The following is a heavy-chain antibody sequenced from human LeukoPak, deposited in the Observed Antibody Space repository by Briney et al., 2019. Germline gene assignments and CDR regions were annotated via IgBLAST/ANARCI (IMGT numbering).Heavy chain of an antibody. Sequence: SETLSLTCTVSGGSVSSGSYYWSWIRQPPGKGLEWIGYIYYSGSTNYNPSLKSRVTISVDTSKNQFSLKLGSVTAADTAVYYCATGYCSGGSCHLFDPWGQGTLVTVSS. D-gene: IGHD2-15*01. V-gene: IGHV4-61*01. CDR3: ATGYCSGGSCHLFDP. CDR2: IYYSGST. J-gene: IGHJ5*02. CDR1: GGSVSSGSYY.